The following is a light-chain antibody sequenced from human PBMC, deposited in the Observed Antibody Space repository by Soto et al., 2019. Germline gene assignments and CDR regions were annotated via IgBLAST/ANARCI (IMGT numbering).Light chain of an antibody. J-gene: IGKJ1*01. CDR3: QQYGSSGT. CDR2: GAS. Sequence: EIVLTQSPGTLSLSPGERATLSCRASQSVINNYLAWYQQKPGQAPRLLIYGASNRATGIPDRFSGSGSGTDFTLTINRLEPEDFAVYYCQQYGSSGTFGQGTKVDIK. CDR1: QSVINNY. V-gene: IGKV3-20*01.